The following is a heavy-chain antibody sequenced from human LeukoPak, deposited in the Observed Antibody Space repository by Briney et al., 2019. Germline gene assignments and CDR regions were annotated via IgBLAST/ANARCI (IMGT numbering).Heavy chain of an antibody. Sequence: SETLSLTCTVSGGSISSGSYYWSWIRQPAGKGLXXXXRIXXSXSTNYNPSLKSRVTISVDTSKNQFSLKLSSVTAADTAVYYCARDVAXXXXXXWFDPWGQGTLVXVSS. D-gene: IGHD2-15*01. J-gene: IGHJ5*02. V-gene: IGHV4-61*02. CDR2: IXXSXST. CDR1: GGSISSGSYY. CDR3: ARDVAXXXXXXWFDP.